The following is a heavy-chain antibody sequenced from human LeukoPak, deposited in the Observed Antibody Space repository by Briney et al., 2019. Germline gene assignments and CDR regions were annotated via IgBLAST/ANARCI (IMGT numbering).Heavy chain of an antibody. CDR2: ISSNGGST. V-gene: IGHV3-64*01. CDR3: ARDRDYGSSDYYYYYMDV. CDR1: GFTFSSYA. D-gene: IGHD3-10*01. J-gene: IGHJ6*03. Sequence: GESLRLSCAASGFTFSSYAMHWVRQAPGKGLEYVSAISSNGGSTYYANSVKGRFTISRDNSKNTLYLQMGSLRAEDMAVYYCARDRDYGSSDYYYYYMDVWGKGTTVTVSS.